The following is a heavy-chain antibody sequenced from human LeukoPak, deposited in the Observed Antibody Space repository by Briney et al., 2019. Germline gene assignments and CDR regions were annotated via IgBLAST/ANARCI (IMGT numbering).Heavy chain of an antibody. D-gene: IGHD5/OR15-5a*01. J-gene: IGHJ4*02. CDR1: GFTFSNYA. CDR3: ATGRAYGVYESNDY. Sequence: PGGSLRLSCAASGFTFSNYAMSWVRQAPGKGLEWVSSIRGGGVTTYYANSVKGRFTISRDNSKNTLYLQMNSLRAEDTALYYCATGRAYGVYESNDYWGQGTLVTVSS. CDR2: IRGGGVTT. V-gene: IGHV3-23*01.